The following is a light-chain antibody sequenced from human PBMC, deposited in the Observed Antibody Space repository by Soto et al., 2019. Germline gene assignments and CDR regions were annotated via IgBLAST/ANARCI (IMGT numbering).Light chain of an antibody. Sequence: DIQMTQTPSSLSASVGDRVTITCRASQSISSYLNWYQQKPGKAPKLLIYAASSLQSGVPARFRGSGSGTDLTRSISSLQPEDCATYNCQQSYSTPRTFGQGTKVEIK. V-gene: IGKV1-39*01. CDR2: AAS. CDR1: QSISSY. J-gene: IGKJ1*01. CDR3: QQSYSTPRT.